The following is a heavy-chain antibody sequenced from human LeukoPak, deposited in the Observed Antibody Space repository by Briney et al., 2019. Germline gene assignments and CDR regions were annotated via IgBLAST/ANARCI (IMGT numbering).Heavy chain of an antibody. CDR2: IYSSGIT. CDR1: GGSISSRSYY. CDR3: AIQFYDSSGYYFQH. V-gene: IGHV4-39*02. Sequence: SETLSLTCTVSGGSISSRSYYWGWIRQPPGEGLEWIANIYSSGITYQNPSLKSRVTISVDTSKTHFSLKLSSLSAADTAVYYCAIQFYDSSGYYFQHWGQGTPVTVSS. D-gene: IGHD3-22*01. J-gene: IGHJ1*01.